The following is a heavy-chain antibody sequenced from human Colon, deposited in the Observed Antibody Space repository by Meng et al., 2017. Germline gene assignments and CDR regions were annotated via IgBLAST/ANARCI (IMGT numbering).Heavy chain of an antibody. Sequence: QVQLQESGPGLVKPSQPLSLPCTVSGASFTSAGYYWTWIRQRPGKGLEWIGYIYYTGSSYYNPSLKSRLTISVDRSKSLFSLNLTSVTAADTAMYFCARDGPGKRLSSWGPGKLVTVSS. CDR3: ARDGPGKRLSS. J-gene: IGHJ5*02. CDR2: IYYTGSS. V-gene: IGHV4-31*03. CDR1: GASFTSAGYY.